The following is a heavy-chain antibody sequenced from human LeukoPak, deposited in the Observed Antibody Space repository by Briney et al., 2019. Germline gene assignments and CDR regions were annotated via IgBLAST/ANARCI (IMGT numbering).Heavy chain of an antibody. CDR1: GYSISSGYY. Sequence: PSETLSLTCAASGYSISSGYYWGWIRQPPGKGMEWIGSIYHSGSTYYNPSLKSRVTISVDTSKNQFSLKLSSVTAADTAVYYCARLPRVVVAGPFDYWGQGTLVTVSS. CDR2: IYHSGST. CDR3: ARLPRVVVAGPFDY. J-gene: IGHJ4*02. V-gene: IGHV4-38-2*01. D-gene: IGHD6-19*01.